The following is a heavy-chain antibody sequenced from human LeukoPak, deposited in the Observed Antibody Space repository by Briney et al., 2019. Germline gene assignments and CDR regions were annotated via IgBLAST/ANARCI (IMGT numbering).Heavy chain of an antibody. J-gene: IGHJ3*02. D-gene: IGHD6-19*01. CDR1: GFTFRNYW. CDR2: IVGGGSRT. CDR3: ARVAVGGTRAFDI. V-gene: IGHV3-74*01. Sequence: GGSLRLSCAASGFTFRNYWMHWVRQAPEKGLVWVSRIVGGGSRTAYADSVEGRFTLSRDNAKNKLYLQMNSLRGEDKAVYYCARVAVGGTRAFDIWGQGTMVTVSS.